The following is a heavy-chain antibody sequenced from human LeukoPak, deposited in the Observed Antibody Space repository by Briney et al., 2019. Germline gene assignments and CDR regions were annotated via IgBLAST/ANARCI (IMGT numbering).Heavy chain of an antibody. V-gene: IGHV1-24*01. D-gene: IGHD5-18*01. CDR1: GYTLTELS. Sequence: ASVKVSCKASGYTLTELSMHWVRQAPGKGLEWMGGFDPEDGETIYAQKFQGRVTMTEDTSTDTAYMELSSLRSEDTAVYYCATGGGRYSYGQIDYWGQGTLVTVSS. J-gene: IGHJ4*02. CDR2: FDPEDGET. CDR3: ATGGGRYSYGQIDY.